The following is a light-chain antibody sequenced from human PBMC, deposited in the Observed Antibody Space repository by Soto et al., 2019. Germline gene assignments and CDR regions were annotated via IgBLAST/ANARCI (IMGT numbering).Light chain of an antibody. Sequence: DIQMTQSPSSLSASVGDRVTITCRASQGISNYLAWYQQKPGKVPKLLIYAASTLQSGVPSRFSGSGSGTDFTLTISSLQPEDVTTYHYQKYNSAPRTFGQRTKVEI. CDR3: QKYNSAPRT. CDR2: AAS. CDR1: QGISNY. V-gene: IGKV1-27*01. J-gene: IGKJ1*01.